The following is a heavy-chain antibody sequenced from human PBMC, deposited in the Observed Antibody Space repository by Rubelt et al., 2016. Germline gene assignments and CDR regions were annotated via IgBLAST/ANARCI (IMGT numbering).Heavy chain of an antibody. J-gene: IGHJ6*03. CDR3: AREMAYYYDSSGYTYYYYYMDV. CDR1: GFTFSSYA. Sequence: VQLVESGGDLVKPGGSLRLSCAASGFTFSSYAMSWIRQAPGKGLEWVSYISSSSSYTNYADSVKGRFTISRDNAKNSLYLQMNSLRAEDTAVYYCAREMAYYYDSSGYTYYYYYMDVWGKGTTVTVSS. D-gene: IGHD3-22*01. V-gene: IGHV3-11*05. CDR2: ISSSSSYT.